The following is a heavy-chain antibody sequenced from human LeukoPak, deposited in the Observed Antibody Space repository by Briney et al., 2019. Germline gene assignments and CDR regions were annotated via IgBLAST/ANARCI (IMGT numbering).Heavy chain of an antibody. D-gene: IGHD2-2*01. Sequence: ASVKVSCKASGYPFTGYYLHWVRQAPGQGLEWMGWINPNSGFTNYAQKFQARVTMTRDTSISTAYMELSRLRSDGTAVYYCARLADCSSSSCRSFDYWGQGTLVTVSS. CDR2: INPNSGFT. CDR3: ARLADCSSSSCRSFDY. CDR1: GYPFTGYY. V-gene: IGHV1-2*02. J-gene: IGHJ4*02.